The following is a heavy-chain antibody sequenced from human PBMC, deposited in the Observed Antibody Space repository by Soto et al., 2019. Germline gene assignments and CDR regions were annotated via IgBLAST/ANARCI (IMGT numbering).Heavy chain of an antibody. CDR1: GDSVSSNIVT. J-gene: IGHJ4*02. D-gene: IGHD6-13*01. CDR2: TYYRSQWFN. Sequence: QVQLLQSGPGLVKPSQTLSLTCAISGDSVSSNIVTWDWIRQSPSRGLEWLGRTYYRSQWFNDYPASVRSRKTINADTSKNQFSLPLSYVTPEATAVHYCARLIGTSWSVGWGQGTPVTVSS. V-gene: IGHV6-1*01. CDR3: ARLIGTSWSVG.